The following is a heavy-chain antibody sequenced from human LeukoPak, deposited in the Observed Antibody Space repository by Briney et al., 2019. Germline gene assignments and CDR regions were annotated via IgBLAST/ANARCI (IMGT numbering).Heavy chain of an antibody. CDR1: GASFSGYS. Sequence: SETLSLTCAVSGASFSGYSWSWIRQPPGKGLEWIGEINHSGSTNYNPALKSRVTISVDTSKNQVSLKLSSVTAADTAVYYCARGVLYDFWSGYYKYWGQGTLVTVSS. CDR3: ARGVLYDFWSGYYKY. D-gene: IGHD3-3*01. V-gene: IGHV4-34*01. CDR2: INHSGST. J-gene: IGHJ4*02.